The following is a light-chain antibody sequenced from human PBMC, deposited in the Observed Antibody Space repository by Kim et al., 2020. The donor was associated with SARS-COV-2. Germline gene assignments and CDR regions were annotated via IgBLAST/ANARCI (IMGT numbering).Light chain of an antibody. J-gene: IGLJ2*01. V-gene: IGLV1-51*01. Sequence: KVTISCSGSSFNIGNNHVSWYQQLPGTAPNLLIYENDKRPSGIPDRFSGSKSGPSATLGITGLQTGDEADYHCGTWDSSLGHYVVFGGGTQLTVL. CDR3: GTWDSSLGHYVV. CDR1: SFNIGNNH. CDR2: END.